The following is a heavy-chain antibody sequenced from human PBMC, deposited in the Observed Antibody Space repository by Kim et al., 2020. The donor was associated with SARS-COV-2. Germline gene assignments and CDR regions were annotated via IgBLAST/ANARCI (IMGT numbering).Heavy chain of an antibody. CDR1: GYTFTSYG. J-gene: IGHJ4*02. D-gene: IGHD3-10*01. CDR3: ASGPLLLWFGELSPGSYFDY. V-gene: IGHV1-18*01. Sequence: ASVKVSCKASGYTFTSYGISWVRQAPGQGLEWMGWISAYNGNTNYAQKLQGRVTMTTDTSTSTAYMELRSLRSDDTAVYYCASGPLLLWFGELSPGSYFDYWGQGTLVTVSS. CDR2: ISAYNGNT.